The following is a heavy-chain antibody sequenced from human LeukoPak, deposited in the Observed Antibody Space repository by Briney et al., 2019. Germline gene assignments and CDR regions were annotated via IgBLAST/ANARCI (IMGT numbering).Heavy chain of an antibody. Sequence: GGSLRLSCAASGFTFSSHSMNWVRQAPGKGLEWVSSISSSSYIYYADSVKGRFTISRDNAKNTLYLQMNSLRAEDTAVYYCARVPNWNYDYWGQGTLVTVSS. CDR1: GFTFSSHS. D-gene: IGHD1-7*01. V-gene: IGHV3-21*04. J-gene: IGHJ4*02. CDR2: ISSSSYI. CDR3: ARVPNWNYDY.